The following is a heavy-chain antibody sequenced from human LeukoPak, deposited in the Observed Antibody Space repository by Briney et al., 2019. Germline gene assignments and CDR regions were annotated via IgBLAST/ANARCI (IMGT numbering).Heavy chain of an antibody. D-gene: IGHD2-2*01. J-gene: IGHJ4*02. CDR1: GYTFTGYY. V-gene: IGHV1-2*02. CDR3: ERVKIVVVPAAIDGFDN. CDR2: INPNSGCT. Sequence: ASVKVSCKASGYTFTGYYMHWVRQAPGQGLEWMGWINPNSGCTNYAQKFQGRVTMTRDTYISTAYMELSRLRSDDTAVYYCERVKIVVVPAAIDGFDNWGQGTMVTVSS.